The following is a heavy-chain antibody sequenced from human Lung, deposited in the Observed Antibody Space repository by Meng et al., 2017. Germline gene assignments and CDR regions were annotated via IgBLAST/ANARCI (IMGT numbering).Heavy chain of an antibody. CDR1: GGSINKSNYY. V-gene: IGHV4-30-4*01. Sequence: QVESEGLGPGLVKPSPPLSLTFTVSGGSINKSNYYWSWIRQPPGKGLEWSGHIYNSGSTYYNPSLKSRITISVDTSKNQFSLKLSSVTAADTAVYYCARGQKGYFDLWGRGTLVTVSS. CDR2: IYNSGST. J-gene: IGHJ2*01. CDR3: ARGQKGYFDL.